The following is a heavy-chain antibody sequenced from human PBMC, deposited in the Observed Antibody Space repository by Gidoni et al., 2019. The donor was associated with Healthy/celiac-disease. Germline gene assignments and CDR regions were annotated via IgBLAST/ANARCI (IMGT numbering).Heavy chain of an antibody. CDR1: GFTFSSYA. D-gene: IGHD6-6*01. Sequence: EVQLLESGGGLVQPGGSLRLSCAASGFTFSSYAMSWVSQAPGKGLEWVSAISGSGGSTYYADSVKGRFTISRDNSKNTLYLQMNSLRAEDTAVYYCAGSGHSSSSGYWGQGTLVTVSS. V-gene: IGHV3-23*01. CDR3: AGSGHSSSSGY. CDR2: ISGSGGST. J-gene: IGHJ4*02.